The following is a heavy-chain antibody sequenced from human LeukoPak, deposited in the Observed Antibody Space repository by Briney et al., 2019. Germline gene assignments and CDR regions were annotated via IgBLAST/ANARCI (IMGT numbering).Heavy chain of an antibody. J-gene: IGHJ3*02. CDR1: GFTFSSYS. CDR2: ISSSSSTI. D-gene: IGHD3-3*01. V-gene: IGHV3-48*04. CDR3: ARASNVYYDFWTSASGDAFDI. Sequence: GGSLRLSCAASGFTFSSYSMNWVRQAPGKGLEWVSYISSSSSTIYYADSVKGRFTISRDNAKNSLYLQMNSLRAEDTAVYYCARASNVYYDFWTSASGDAFDIWGQGTMVTVSS.